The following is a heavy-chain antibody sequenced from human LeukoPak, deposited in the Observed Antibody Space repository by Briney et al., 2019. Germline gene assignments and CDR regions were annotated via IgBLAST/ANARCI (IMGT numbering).Heavy chain of an antibody. J-gene: IGHJ5*02. CDR2: ISSSSSYI. V-gene: IGHV3-21*01. CDR3: ARIQRTTAYGRFYNWFDP. D-gene: IGHD1/OR15-1a*01. CDR1: GFTFDDYG. Sequence: GGSLRLSCAASGFTFDDYGMSWVRQAPGKGLEGVSSISSSSSYIYYADSVKGRFTISRDNAKNSLYLQMNSLRAEDTAVYYCARIQRTTAYGRFYNWFDPWGQGTLVTVSS.